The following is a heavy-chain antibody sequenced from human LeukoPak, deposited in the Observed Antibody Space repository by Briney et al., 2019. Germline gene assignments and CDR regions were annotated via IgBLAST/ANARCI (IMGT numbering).Heavy chain of an antibody. CDR1: EFTFTNFW. D-gene: IGHD6-13*01. J-gene: IGHJ5*02. CDR3: AKSFGSSST. V-gene: IGHV3-7*03. CDR2: TNRDGSEK. Sequence: GGSLRLSCAASEFTFTNFWMSWVRQAPGKGLEWVANTNRDGSEKYYVDSVKGRVTISRDNAMNFLYLQLNSLRAEDTAVYYCAKSFGSSSTWGQGTLVTVSS.